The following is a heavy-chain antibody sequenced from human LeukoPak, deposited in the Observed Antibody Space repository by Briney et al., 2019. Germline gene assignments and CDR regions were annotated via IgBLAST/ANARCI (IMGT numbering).Heavy chain of an antibody. CDR2: ISSSSSYI. CDR3: ARVARRYCSGGSCYSDY. V-gene: IGHV3-21*01. D-gene: IGHD2-15*01. CDR1: GVTFSSYS. J-gene: IGHJ4*02. Sequence: PGGSLRLSCAASGVTFSSYSMNWARQAPGKGLEWVSSISSSSSYIYYADSVKGRFTISRDNAKNSLYLQMNSLRAEDTAVYYCARVARRYCSGGSCYSDYWGQGTLVTVSS.